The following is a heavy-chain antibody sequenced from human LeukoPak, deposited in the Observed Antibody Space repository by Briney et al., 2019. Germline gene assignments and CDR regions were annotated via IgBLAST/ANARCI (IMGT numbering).Heavy chain of an antibody. Sequence: SETLSLTCTVTGGSISSYHWSWIRQPAGKGLEWLGRINNSGSTNYNPSLKSRVTMSVDTSKNQFSLKVSSVTAADTAVYYCARDKTMVRGVISGWFDPWGQGTLVTVSS. V-gene: IGHV4-4*07. CDR2: INNSGST. D-gene: IGHD3-10*01. J-gene: IGHJ5*02. CDR3: ARDKTMVRGVISGWFDP. CDR1: GGSISSYH.